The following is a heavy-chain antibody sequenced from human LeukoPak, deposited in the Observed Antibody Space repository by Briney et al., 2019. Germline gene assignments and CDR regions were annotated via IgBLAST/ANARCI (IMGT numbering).Heavy chain of an antibody. V-gene: IGHV3-74*01. J-gene: IGHJ4*02. CDR2: INSDGSST. Sequence: GGSLRLSCAASGFTFSSYWMHWVRQAPGKGLVWVSRINSDGSSTSYADSVKGRFTISRDNSKNTLYLQMNSLRAEDTAVYYCAKDSMVYCSSTSCYPDYWGQGTLVTVSS. CDR1: GFTFSSYW. CDR3: AKDSMVYCSSTSCYPDY. D-gene: IGHD2-2*01.